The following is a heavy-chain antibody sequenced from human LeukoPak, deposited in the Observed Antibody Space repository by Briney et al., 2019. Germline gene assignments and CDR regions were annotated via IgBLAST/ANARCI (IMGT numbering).Heavy chain of an antibody. CDR3: AKSSSYGLYFDY. D-gene: IGHD5-18*01. J-gene: IGHJ4*02. V-gene: IGHV3-23*01. Sequence: GGTLRLSCAASGFTFAGYGMSWVRQAPGKGLEWVSAISGSGGSTYYADSVKGRFTISRDNSKNTLYLQMNSLRAEDTAVYYCAKSSSYGLYFDYWGQGTLVTVSS. CDR2: ISGSGGST. CDR1: GFTFAGYG.